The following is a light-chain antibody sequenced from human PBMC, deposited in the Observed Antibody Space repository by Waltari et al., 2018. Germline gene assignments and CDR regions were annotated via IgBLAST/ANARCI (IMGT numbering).Light chain of an antibody. CDR1: QDIKSD. CDR3: LQHNTFPWT. Sequence: DIQMTQSPSSLSAAVGDRVTITCRTSQDIKSDLAWYHQKPGEVPKRLIYAASSLQTGVPSRFSGSGSGTEFTLTISSLQPEDFATYYCLQHNTFPWTFGQGTRVDIK. J-gene: IGKJ1*01. CDR2: AAS. V-gene: IGKV1-17*01.